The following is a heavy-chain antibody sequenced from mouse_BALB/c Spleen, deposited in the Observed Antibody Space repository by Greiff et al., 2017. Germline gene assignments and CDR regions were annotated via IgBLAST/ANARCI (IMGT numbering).Heavy chain of an antibody. CDR3: TSIYYGYDGWFAY. J-gene: IGHJ3*01. V-gene: IGHV6-6*02. D-gene: IGHD2-2*01. Sequence: EVQLVESGGGLVQPGGSMKLSCVASGFTFSNYWMNWVRQSPEKGLEWVAEIRLKSNNYATHYAESVKGRFTISRDDSKSSVYLQMNNLRAEDTGIYYCTSIYYGYDGWFAYWGQGTLVTVSA. CDR2: IRLKSNNYAT. CDR1: GFTFSNYW.